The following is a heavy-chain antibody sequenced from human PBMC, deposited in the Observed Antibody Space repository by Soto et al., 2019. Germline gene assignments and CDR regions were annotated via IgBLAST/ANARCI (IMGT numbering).Heavy chain of an antibody. J-gene: IGHJ4*02. Sequence: GGSLRLSCGASGFTFSNFAMSWVRQAPGRGLEWVSGISASGRDIHYADSVKDRFTVSRDNPKNTLYLQMNSLRAEDTAIYYCAKGKTSGWYYFDYWGQGALVTVSS. CDR2: ISASGRDI. CDR3: AKGKTSGWYYFDY. CDR1: GFTFSNFA. V-gene: IGHV3-23*01. D-gene: IGHD6-19*01.